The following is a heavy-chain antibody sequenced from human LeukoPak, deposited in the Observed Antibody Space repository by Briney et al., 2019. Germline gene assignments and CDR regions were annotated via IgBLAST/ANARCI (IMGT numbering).Heavy chain of an antibody. J-gene: IGHJ4*02. CDR2: IWYDGSNK. CDR3: ARESVVYYDILTGYSPLDY. V-gene: IGHV3-33*01. Sequence: GRSLRLSCAASGFTFSSYGIHWVRQAPGKGLEWVAVIWYDGSNKYYADSVKGRFTISRDNSKNTLYLQMNSLRAEDTAVYYCARESVVYYDILTGYSPLDYWGQGTLVTVSS. D-gene: IGHD3-9*01. CDR1: GFTFSSYG.